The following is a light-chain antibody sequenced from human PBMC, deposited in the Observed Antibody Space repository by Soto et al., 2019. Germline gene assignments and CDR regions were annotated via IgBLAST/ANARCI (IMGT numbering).Light chain of an antibody. CDR2: GAS. V-gene: IGKV3-15*01. CDR3: QQYNDWPPYT. CDR1: QSVSSN. Sequence: EIVMTQSPATLSVSPGERATLSCRASQSVSSNLAWYQQKPGQAPRRLIYGASTRAPGIPARFSGSGSGTEFNLTISGLQSEDFAVYYCQQYNDWPPYTFGQGTKLEIK. J-gene: IGKJ2*01.